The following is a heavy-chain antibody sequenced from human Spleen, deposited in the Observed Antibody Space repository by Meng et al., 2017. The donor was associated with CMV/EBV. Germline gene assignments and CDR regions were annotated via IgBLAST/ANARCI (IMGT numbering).Heavy chain of an antibody. CDR1: GDSITTYY. D-gene: IGHD3-16*02. J-gene: IGHJ6*02. Sequence: SETLSLTCTVSGDSITTYYWSWIRQPPGKGLQWIGYIYYNGGTNYNPSLKSRVTISVDTSKNHFSLKLRSVTAADTAVYYCARGSVIYGMDVWGQGTTVTVSS. CDR2: IYYNGGT. CDR3: ARGSVIYGMDV. V-gene: IGHV4-59*12.